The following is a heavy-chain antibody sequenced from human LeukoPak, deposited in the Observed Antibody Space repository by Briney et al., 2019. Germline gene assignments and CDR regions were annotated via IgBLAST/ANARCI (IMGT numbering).Heavy chain of an antibody. CDR3: ARRQQQLTRVDYYYYMDV. D-gene: IGHD6-13*01. V-gene: IGHV3-74*01. CDR2: ISPDDKST. J-gene: IGHJ6*03. CDR1: GFTFSQNW. Sequence: PGGSLRLSCAASGFTFSQNWLHWVRHAPGKGLVWVSRISPDDKSTSYADSVKGRFTISRDDAKKTLYLQMNSLRAEDTAVYYCARRQQQLTRVDYYYYMDVWGKGTTVTVS.